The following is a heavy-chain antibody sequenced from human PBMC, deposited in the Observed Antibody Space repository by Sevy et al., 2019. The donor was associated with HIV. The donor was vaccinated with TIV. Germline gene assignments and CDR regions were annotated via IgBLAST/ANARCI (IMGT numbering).Heavy chain of an antibody. J-gene: IGHJ4*02. V-gene: IGHV3-11*01. CDR3: ARVRYNYGSYYFDY. CDR2: ISSGGTTV. Sequence: GGSLRLSCAASRFTFSDYYMSWIRQAPGKGLEWVSYISSGGTTVYYADSLKGRFTISRDNAKNSLYLQMNSLRAEDTAVYYCARVRYNYGSYYFDYWGQGTLVTVSS. D-gene: IGHD1-1*01. CDR1: RFTFSDYY.